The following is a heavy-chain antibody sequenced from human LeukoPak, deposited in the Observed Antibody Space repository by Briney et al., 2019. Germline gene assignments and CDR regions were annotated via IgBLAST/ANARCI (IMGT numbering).Heavy chain of an antibody. V-gene: IGHV4-61*02. Sequence: SETLSLTCTVPGGSISSGTYYWSWIRQPAGTGLEWIGRIYTSGSTNYNPSLKSRVTISVDTSKNHFSLKLSSVTAADTAVYYCARLAMITFGGRLFDYWGQGTLATVSS. CDR3: ARLAMITFGGRLFDY. CDR2: IYTSGST. CDR1: GGSISSGTYY. J-gene: IGHJ4*02. D-gene: IGHD3-16*01.